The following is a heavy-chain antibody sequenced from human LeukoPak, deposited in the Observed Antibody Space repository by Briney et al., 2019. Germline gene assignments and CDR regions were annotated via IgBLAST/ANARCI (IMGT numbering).Heavy chain of an antibody. CDR3: ARIAVTYTFDY. CDR2: ISYSSSYI. Sequence: MSGGSLRLSCAASGFTFSNYNMNWVRQAPGKGLEWVSSISYSSSYICYADSVKGRFTISRDNAKNSLYLQMNSLRAEDTAVYYCARIAVTYTFDYWGQGTLVTVSS. V-gene: IGHV3-21*01. J-gene: IGHJ4*02. CDR1: GFTFSNYN. D-gene: IGHD4-17*01.